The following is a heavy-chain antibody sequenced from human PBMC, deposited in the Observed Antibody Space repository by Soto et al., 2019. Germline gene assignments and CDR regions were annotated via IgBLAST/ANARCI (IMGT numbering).Heavy chain of an antibody. D-gene: IGHD1-26*01. CDR3: AGAFSRCNYDRALDY. CDR2: ISGYDAST. Sequence: ASVKVSRKASGYTFTIYGLSWVRQARGQGLEWMGWISGYDASTSYAQNLQDRVTMTTDTSTTTAYMELRSLTSHDTAVYFFAGAFSRCNYDRALDYWGQGTLVTVSS. J-gene: IGHJ4*02. CDR1: GYTFTIYG. V-gene: IGHV1-18*04.